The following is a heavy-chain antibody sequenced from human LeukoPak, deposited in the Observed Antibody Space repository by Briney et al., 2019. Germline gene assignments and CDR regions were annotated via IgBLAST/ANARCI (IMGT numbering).Heavy chain of an antibody. CDR3: SRRDSSSWLPLDY. V-gene: IGHV5-51*01. Sequence: GESLKTSCKGSGYSFTSYWFGWVRQMPGKGLEGMGISYPGDSDTRYSPSFQGPVTISADKSISTAYLQWSSLKPSDTATYYCSRRDSSSWLPLDYWGQGTLVTVCS. D-gene: IGHD6-13*01. J-gene: IGHJ4*02. CDR1: GYSFTSYW. CDR2: SYPGDSDT.